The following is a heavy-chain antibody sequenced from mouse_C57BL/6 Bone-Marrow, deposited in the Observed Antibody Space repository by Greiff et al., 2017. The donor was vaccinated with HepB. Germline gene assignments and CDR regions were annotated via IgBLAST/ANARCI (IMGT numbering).Heavy chain of an antibody. CDR1: GFTFSSYA. V-gene: IGHV5-4*03. CDR3: ARVPYWYDPFAY. J-gene: IGHJ3*01. CDR2: ISDGGSYT. D-gene: IGHD2-14*01. Sequence: DVKLVESGGGLVKPGGSLKLPCAASGFTFSSYAMSWVRQTPEKRLEWVATISDGGSYTYYPDNVKGRFTISRDNAKNNLYLQMRHLKSEETAMYYCARVPYWYDPFAYWGQGTLVTVSA.